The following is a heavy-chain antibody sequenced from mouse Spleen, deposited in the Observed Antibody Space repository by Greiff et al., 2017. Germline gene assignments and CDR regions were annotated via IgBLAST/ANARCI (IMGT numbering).Heavy chain of an antibody. Sequence: VQLQQPGAELVKPGASVKLSCKASGYTFTSYWMQWVKQRPGQGLEWIGEIDPSDSYTNYNQKFKGKATLTVDTSSSTAYMQLSSLTSEDSAVYYCARPGGDYPYYAMDYWGQGTSVTASS. CDR2: IDPSDSYT. J-gene: IGHJ4*01. CDR3: ARPGGDYPYYAMDY. D-gene: IGHD2-13*01. V-gene: IGHV1-50*01. CDR1: GYTFTSYW.